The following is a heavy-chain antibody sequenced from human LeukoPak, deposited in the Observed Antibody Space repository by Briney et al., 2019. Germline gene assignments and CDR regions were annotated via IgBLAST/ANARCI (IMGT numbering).Heavy chain of an antibody. CDR3: ARTPTITMVRGVIWKRRTGYNYFDY. Sequence: SETLSLTCAVYGGSFSGYYWSWIRQPPGKGLEWIGEINHSGSTNYNPSLKSRVTISVDTSKNQFSLKLSSVTAADTAVYYCARTPTITMVRGVIWKRRTGYNYFDYWGQGTPVTVSS. D-gene: IGHD3-10*01. CDR2: INHSGST. CDR1: GGSFSGYY. V-gene: IGHV4-34*01. J-gene: IGHJ4*02.